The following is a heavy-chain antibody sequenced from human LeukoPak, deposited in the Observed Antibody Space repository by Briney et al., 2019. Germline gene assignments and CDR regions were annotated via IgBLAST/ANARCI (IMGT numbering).Heavy chain of an antibody. Sequence: GGSLRLSCAASGFTFSSYAMHWVRQAPGKGLEWVAVIWYDGSNKYYADSVKGRFTISRDNSKNTLYLQMNSLRAEDTAVYYCARDPPYIVGATTHFDYWGQGTLVTVSS. CDR2: IWYDGSNK. CDR3: ARDPPYIVGATTHFDY. J-gene: IGHJ4*02. CDR1: GFTFSSYA. D-gene: IGHD1-26*01. V-gene: IGHV3-33*08.